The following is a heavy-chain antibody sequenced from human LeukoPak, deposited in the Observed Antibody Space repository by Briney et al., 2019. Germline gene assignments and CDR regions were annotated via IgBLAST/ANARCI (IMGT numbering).Heavy chain of an antibody. CDR3: ARPYSGSYHYFDY. V-gene: IGHV4-39*01. CDR2: IYYSGST. J-gene: IGHJ4*02. Sequence: SETLSLTRTVSGGSISSSSYYWGWIRQPPGKGLEWIGSIYYSGSTYYNPSLKGRVTISVDTSKNQFSLKLSSVTAADTAVYYCARPYSGSYHYFDYWGQGTLVTVSS. CDR1: GGSISSSSYY. D-gene: IGHD1-26*01.